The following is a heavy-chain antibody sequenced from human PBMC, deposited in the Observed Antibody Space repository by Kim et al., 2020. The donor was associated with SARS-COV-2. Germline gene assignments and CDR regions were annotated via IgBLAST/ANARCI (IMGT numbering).Heavy chain of an antibody. Sequence: GGSLRLSCAASGFTFSSYSMNWVRQAPGKGLEWVSSISSSSSYIYYADSVKGRFTISRDNAKNSLYLQMNSLRAEDTAVYYCAREGYYYDSSGYYRDAFDIWGQGTMVTVSS. CDR3: AREGYYYDSSGYYRDAFDI. CDR1: GFTFSSYS. CDR2: ISSSSSYI. D-gene: IGHD3-22*01. V-gene: IGHV3-21*01. J-gene: IGHJ3*02.